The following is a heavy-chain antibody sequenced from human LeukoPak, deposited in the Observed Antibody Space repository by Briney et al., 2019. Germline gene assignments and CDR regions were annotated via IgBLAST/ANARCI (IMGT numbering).Heavy chain of an antibody. Sequence: GGSLRLSCAASGFTVSSNYMSWVRQAPGKGLGWGSVIYSGGITYYADSVNGTFTIYRDNSKNTLYLQMNSLRAEDTAVYYCASGGVYGSGSRLDYWGQGTLVTVSS. CDR1: GFTVSSNY. D-gene: IGHD3-10*01. CDR3: ASGGVYGSGSRLDY. V-gene: IGHV3-66*01. CDR2: IYSGGIT. J-gene: IGHJ4*02.